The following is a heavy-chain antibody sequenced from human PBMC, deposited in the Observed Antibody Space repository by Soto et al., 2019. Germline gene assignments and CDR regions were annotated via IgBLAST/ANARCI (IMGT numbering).Heavy chain of an antibody. CDR3: TTFYD. J-gene: IGHJ4*02. CDR2: IKSKTDGGTT. D-gene: IGHD3-22*01. Sequence: VGLLILCYTAAGGTFINAGVSWIRQAPGKGLEWVGRIKSKTDGGTTDYAAPVKGRFTISRDDSKNTLYLQMDSLKTEDTAVYYCTTFYDWGQGTRV. CDR1: GGTFINAG. V-gene: IGHV3-15*01.